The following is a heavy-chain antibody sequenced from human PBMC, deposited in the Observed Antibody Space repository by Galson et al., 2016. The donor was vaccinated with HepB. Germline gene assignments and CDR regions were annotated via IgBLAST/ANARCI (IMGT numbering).Heavy chain of an antibody. Sequence: SLRLSCAASGFTFDGCGMTWFPQAPGKGLEWVSTICGRCGDVDYADSVRGRFTISRDDSKSTLYLHMNSLRVEDTAIYYCAIDPSQWHDLLFGNWAQGTLVTVSA. CDR3: AIDPSQWHDLLFGN. CDR2: ICGRCGDV. V-gene: IGHV3-23*01. D-gene: IGHD6-19*01. J-gene: IGHJ4*02. CDR1: GFTFDGCG.